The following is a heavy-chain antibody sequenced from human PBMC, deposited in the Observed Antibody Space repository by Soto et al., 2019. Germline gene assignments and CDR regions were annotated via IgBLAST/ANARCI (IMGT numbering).Heavy chain of an antibody. J-gene: IGHJ4*02. Sequence: EVQLVESGGGLVKPGGSLRLSCAASGFTFSSYSMNWVRQAPGKGLEWVSSISSSSSYIYYADSVKGRFTISRDNAKNSLYLQMNSLRAEDTAVYYCARDYYYDSSGYYPDYWGQGTLVTVCS. D-gene: IGHD3-22*01. V-gene: IGHV3-21*01. CDR3: ARDYYYDSSGYYPDY. CDR1: GFTFSSYS. CDR2: ISSSSSYI.